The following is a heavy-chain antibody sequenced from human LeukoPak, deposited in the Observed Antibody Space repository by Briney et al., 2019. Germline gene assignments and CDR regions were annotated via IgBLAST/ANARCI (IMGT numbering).Heavy chain of an antibody. CDR2: IYRNADGGTT. D-gene: IGHD2-2*01. CDR3: TTDSYCSTTTCYASSNYYYGLDA. V-gene: IGHV3-15*05. J-gene: IGHJ6*02. Sequence: PGGSLRLSCAASGFTFSNAWMTWVRQAPGKGLEWVGRIYRNADGGTTDYAAPVKGRFTISRDDSKNTLYLQMNSLKTEDTAVYYCTTDSYCSTTTCYASSNYYYGLDAWGQGTSVTVPS. CDR1: GFTFSNAW.